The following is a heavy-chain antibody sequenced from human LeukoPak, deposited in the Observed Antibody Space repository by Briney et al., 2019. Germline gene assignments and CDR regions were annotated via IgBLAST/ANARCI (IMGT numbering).Heavy chain of an antibody. CDR3: ARSVGGDSSGYPPSY. Sequence: PSETLSLTCAVSGYPINNAYYWSWIRQPPGKGLEWIGYIYYSGSTNYNPSLKSRVTISVDTSKNQFSLKLSSVTAADTAVYYCARSVGGDSSGYPPSYWGQGTLVTVSS. V-gene: IGHV4-61*01. D-gene: IGHD3-22*01. J-gene: IGHJ4*02. CDR2: IYYSGST. CDR1: GYPINNAYY.